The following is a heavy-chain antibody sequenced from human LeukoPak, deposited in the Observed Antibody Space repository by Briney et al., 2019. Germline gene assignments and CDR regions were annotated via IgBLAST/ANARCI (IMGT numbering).Heavy chain of an antibody. D-gene: IGHD2-15*01. CDR2: IYPGDSDT. CDR1: GYSFTSYW. CDR3: AGTPLGYCSGGSCYVAFDI. Sequence: GESLKISCNGSGYSFTSYWIGLERQRPGKGLEWMGIIYPGDSDTRSSPSFEGQVTNSADKSISTAYLQWSSLKAPDTAMYYCAGTPLGYCSGGSCYVAFDICGQGTMVTVSS. J-gene: IGHJ3*02. V-gene: IGHV5-51*01.